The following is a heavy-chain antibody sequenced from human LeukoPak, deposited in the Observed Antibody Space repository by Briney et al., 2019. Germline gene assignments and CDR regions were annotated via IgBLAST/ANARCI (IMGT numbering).Heavy chain of an antibody. V-gene: IGHV3-48*01. CDR1: GFTFSTYG. CDR2: ISGSSSAI. D-gene: IGHD6-19*01. CDR3: AKDLSYTSGASDH. Sequence: PGGSLRLSCAASGFTFSTYGMRWVSQAPGKGLERLSYISGSSSAINYADSVKGRFTISRDNAKNSLFLQMNSLRAEDTAVYYCAKDLSYTSGASDHWGQGTLVTVSS. J-gene: IGHJ4*02.